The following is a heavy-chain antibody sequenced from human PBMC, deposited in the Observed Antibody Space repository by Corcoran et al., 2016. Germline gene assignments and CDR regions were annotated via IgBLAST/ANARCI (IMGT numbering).Heavy chain of an antibody. D-gene: IGHD3-16*01. CDR1: GYTFTGYY. V-gene: IGHV1-2*02. CDR3: ASGGVWWTQKPEYYFDY. Sequence: QVQLVQSGAEVKKPGASVKVSCKASGYTFTGYYMHWVRQAPGQGLEWMGWINPNSGGTNYAQKFQGRVTMTRDTSISTAYMELRRLRSDDTAVYYCASGGVWWTQKPEYYFDYWGQGTLVTVSS. CDR2: INPNSGGT. J-gene: IGHJ4*02.